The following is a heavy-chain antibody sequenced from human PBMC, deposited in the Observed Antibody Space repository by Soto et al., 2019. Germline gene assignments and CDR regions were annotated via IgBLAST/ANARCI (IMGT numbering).Heavy chain of an antibody. Sequence: ASVKVSCKTSGYTFSSIGISWVRQAPGQGLEWMGWISPHKGDTYYAQRLQGRVTMTTDTSTSTAYMELRSLRSDDTAVYFCARDLDGSGSYFTNYWGQGTLVTVSS. CDR2: ISPHKGDT. CDR3: ARDLDGSGSYFTNY. D-gene: IGHD3-10*01. J-gene: IGHJ4*02. CDR1: GYTFSSIG. V-gene: IGHV1-18*01.